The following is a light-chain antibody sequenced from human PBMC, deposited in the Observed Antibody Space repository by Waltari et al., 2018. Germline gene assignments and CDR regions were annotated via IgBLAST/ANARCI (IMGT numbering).Light chain of an antibody. J-gene: IGLJ2*01. CDR1: SSDVGSYNR. Sequence: QSALTQPPSVSGSPGQSVTISCTGTSSDVGSYNRVSWYQQPPGTAPKLMIYEVSYRPSGVPERCAGSKSGNTASLTISGLQAEDEADYYCSSYTSSNSVVFGGGTNLTVL. CDR2: EVS. V-gene: IGLV2-18*02. CDR3: SSYTSSNSVV.